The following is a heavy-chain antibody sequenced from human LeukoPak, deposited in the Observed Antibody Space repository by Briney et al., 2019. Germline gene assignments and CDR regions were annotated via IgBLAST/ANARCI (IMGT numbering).Heavy chain of an antibody. CDR3: VKDRSIAAPNNDFFDS. CDR2: ISSNGATT. Sequence: GGSLRLSWAASGFTFSSYAMSWVRQAPGKGLEFVSHISSNGATTYYADSVKGRFTISRDNSKNTLYLQMSSLRADDTAVYYCVKDRSIAAPNNDFFDSWGQGALVTVSS. J-gene: IGHJ4*02. D-gene: IGHD6-6*01. V-gene: IGHV3-64D*06. CDR1: GFTFSSYA.